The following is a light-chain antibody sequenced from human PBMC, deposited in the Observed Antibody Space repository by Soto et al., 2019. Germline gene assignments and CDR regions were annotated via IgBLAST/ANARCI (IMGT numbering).Light chain of an antibody. CDR2: DAS. Sequence: DIQMTQSPSTLSASVGYRFTITCRASQSISSWLAWYQQKPGKAPKLLIYDASSLESGAPSRFSGRRSGTEFTLTISSLQPDDFATYYCQQYNSYSPLTFGGGTKVDIK. V-gene: IGKV1-5*01. CDR1: QSISSW. CDR3: QQYNSYSPLT. J-gene: IGKJ4*01.